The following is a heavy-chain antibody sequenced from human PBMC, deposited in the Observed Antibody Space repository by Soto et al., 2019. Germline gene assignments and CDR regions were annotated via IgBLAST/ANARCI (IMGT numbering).Heavy chain of an antibody. CDR3: ARGLNGYLHYFDY. J-gene: IGHJ4*02. CDR2: ISAYNGDT. CDR1: GYIFTRYG. Sequence: ASVKVSCKTSGYIFTRYGISWVRQAPGQGLQWMGWISAYNGDTSYAQKFQGRVTMTTDTSTTTAYLELGSLRSDDTAVYYCARGLNGYLHYFDYWGQGTLVTVSS. V-gene: IGHV1-18*01. D-gene: IGHD5-18*01.